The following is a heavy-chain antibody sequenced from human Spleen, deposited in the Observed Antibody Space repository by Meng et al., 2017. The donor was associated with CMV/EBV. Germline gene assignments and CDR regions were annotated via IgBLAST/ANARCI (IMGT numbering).Heavy chain of an antibody. CDR2: INTDGSYT. Sequence: SCVASEFTFSGYWMHWVRQAPGKGLVWVSHINTDGSYTTYADSVKGRFTISRDNAKSTLYLQMNSLRAEDTAVYYCVRDNRGFGDSRMDVWGQGSTVTVSS. CDR3: VRDNRGFGDSRMDV. J-gene: IGHJ6*02. V-gene: IGHV3-74*01. D-gene: IGHD3-10*01. CDR1: EFTFSGYW.